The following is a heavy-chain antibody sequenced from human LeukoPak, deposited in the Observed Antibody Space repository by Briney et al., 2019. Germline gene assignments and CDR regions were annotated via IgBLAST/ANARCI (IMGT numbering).Heavy chain of an antibody. V-gene: IGHV1-3*03. CDR3: ARGGAVDTAMVMGDAFDI. D-gene: IGHD5-18*01. CDR1: GYTFTSYA. Sequence: GASVKVSCKASGYTFTSYAMHWVRQAPGQRLERMGWINAGNGNTKYSQEFQGRVTITRETSASTAYMELSSLRSEDMAVYYCARGGAVDTAMVMGDAFDIWGQGTMVTVSS. J-gene: IGHJ3*02. CDR2: INAGNGNT.